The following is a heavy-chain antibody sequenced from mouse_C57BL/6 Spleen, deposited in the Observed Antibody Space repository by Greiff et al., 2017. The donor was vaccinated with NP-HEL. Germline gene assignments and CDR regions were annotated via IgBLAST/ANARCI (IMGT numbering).Heavy chain of an antibody. CDR2: IDPSDSYT. V-gene: IGHV1-50*01. Sequence: QVQLQQPGAELVKPGASVKLSCKASGYTFTSYWMQWVKQRPGQGLEWIGEIDPSDSYTNYNQKFKGKATLTVDTSSSTAYMQLSSLTSEDSAVYYCARIPTGGFDYWGQGTTLTVSS. CDR1: GYTFTSYW. J-gene: IGHJ2*01. CDR3: ARIPTGGFDY.